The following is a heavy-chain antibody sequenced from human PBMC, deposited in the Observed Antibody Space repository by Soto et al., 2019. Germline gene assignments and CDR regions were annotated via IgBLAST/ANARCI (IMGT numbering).Heavy chain of an antibody. V-gene: IGHV1-46*01. D-gene: IGHD2-2*01. CDR2: INPSGGST. CDR1: GYTFTSYY. Sequence: KAARASVKVSCKASGYTFTSYYMHWVRQAPGQGLEWMGIINPSGGSTSYAQKFQGRVTMTRDTSTSTVYMELSSLRSEDTAVYYCARTYCSSTSCPDNDAFDIWGQGTMVTVSS. J-gene: IGHJ3*02. CDR3: ARTYCSSTSCPDNDAFDI.